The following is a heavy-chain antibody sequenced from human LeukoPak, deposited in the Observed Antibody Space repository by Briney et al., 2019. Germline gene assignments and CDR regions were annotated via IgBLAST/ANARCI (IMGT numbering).Heavy chain of an antibody. D-gene: IGHD3-10*01. CDR2: INPNSGGT. Sequence: GASVKVSCKASGYTFTGYYMHWVRQAPGQGLEWMGWINPNSGGTNYAQKFQGRVTMTRDTSISTAYMELSRLRSDDTAVYYCARARSGDYLPFDYCGQGTLVTVSS. CDR1: GYTFTGYY. CDR3: ARARSGDYLPFDY. V-gene: IGHV1-2*02. J-gene: IGHJ4*02.